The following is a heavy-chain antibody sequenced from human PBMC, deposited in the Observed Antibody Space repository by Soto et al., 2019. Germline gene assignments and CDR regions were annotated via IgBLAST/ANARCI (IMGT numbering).Heavy chain of an antibody. CDR2: IWYDGSNK. CDR3: ARGLLGYCSGGSCYSFTNYYYYMDV. J-gene: IGHJ6*03. CDR1: GFTFSSYG. Sequence: QVQLVESGGGVVQPGRSLRLSCAASGFTFSSYGMHWVRQAPGKGLEWVAVIWYDGSNKYYADSVKGRFTISRDNSKNTLYLQMHSLRAEDTAVYYCARGLLGYCSGGSCYSFTNYYYYMDVWGKGTTVTVSS. V-gene: IGHV3-33*01. D-gene: IGHD2-15*01.